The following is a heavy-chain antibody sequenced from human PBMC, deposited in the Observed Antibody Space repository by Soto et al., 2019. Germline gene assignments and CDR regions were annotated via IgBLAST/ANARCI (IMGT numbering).Heavy chain of an antibody. D-gene: IGHD3-10*01. CDR2: IYYSGST. CDR3: ARDRGHGDLRHYYGMDF. V-gene: IGHV4-59*01. CDR1: GGSISSYY. Sequence: SETLSLTCTVSGGSISSYYWSWIRQPPGKGLEWIGYIYYSGSTNYNPSLKSRVTISVDTSKNQFSLKLSSVTAADTAVYYGARDRGHGDLRHYYGMDFLGQGNTVTVSS. J-gene: IGHJ6*02.